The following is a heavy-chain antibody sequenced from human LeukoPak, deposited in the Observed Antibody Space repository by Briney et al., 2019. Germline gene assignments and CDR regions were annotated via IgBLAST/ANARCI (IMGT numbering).Heavy chain of an antibody. V-gene: IGHV4-59*01. CDR1: RGSIISYY. D-gene: IGHD1-1*01. CDR3: AGDDLGTPGTTAGAHDP. Sequence: PSETLSLTCTVPRGSIISYYWSWIRQPPGKGLEWIWYIFYSGSTNYNPSLKSRVTIPVDKSKNQFFLKLNSVTVAARAVYYFAGDDLGTPGTTAGAHDPWGQGPLVTVSS. J-gene: IGHJ5*02. CDR2: IFYSGST.